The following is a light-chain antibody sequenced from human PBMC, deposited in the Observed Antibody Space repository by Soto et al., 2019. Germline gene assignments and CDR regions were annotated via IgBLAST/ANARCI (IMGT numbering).Light chain of an antibody. J-gene: IGLJ2*01. CDR1: SRDVGGSNY. V-gene: IGLV2-14*01. Sequence: QSALIQPASVSGSPGQSITISCTGTSRDVGGSNYVSWYQHHPHRAPKLLIYEVSYRPSGVSSRFSGSKSGNTASLTISGLQAEDEADYYCAAWDDSLNSVVFAGGTKLTVL. CDR3: AAWDDSLNSVV. CDR2: EVS.